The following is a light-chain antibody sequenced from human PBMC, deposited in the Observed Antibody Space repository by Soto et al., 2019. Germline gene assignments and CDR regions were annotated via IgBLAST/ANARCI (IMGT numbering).Light chain of an antibody. CDR1: QSVSSN. V-gene: IGKV3-15*01. Sequence: EIVMTQSPATLSVSPGERATLSCRASQSVSSNLAWYQQKPGQAPRLLIYAASTRATGIPARFSGSGSGTEFTLTISSLQSEDFAVYYCQQYNNWPPLTFGGGTKVELK. CDR2: AAS. J-gene: IGKJ4*01. CDR3: QQYNNWPPLT.